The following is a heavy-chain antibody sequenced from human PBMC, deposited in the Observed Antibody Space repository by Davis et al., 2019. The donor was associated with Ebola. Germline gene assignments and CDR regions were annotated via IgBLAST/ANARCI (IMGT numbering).Heavy chain of an antibody. CDR3: AGGWEDSSGWYATYNWFDP. J-gene: IGHJ5*02. Sequence: PSETLSLTCTVSGGSISSHYWSWIRQPPGKGLEGIGYIHYSGSTNYNPSLKSRVTISVDTSKNQFSLKLSYVNAADTAVDYCAGGWEDSSGWYATYNWFDPWGQGTLVTVSS. CDR2: IHYSGST. CDR1: GGSISSHY. V-gene: IGHV4-59*08. D-gene: IGHD6-19*01.